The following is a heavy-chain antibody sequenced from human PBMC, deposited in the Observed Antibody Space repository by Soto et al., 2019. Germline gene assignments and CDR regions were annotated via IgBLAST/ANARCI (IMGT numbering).Heavy chain of an antibody. CDR3: ARDAGTMDCFDP. Sequence: ASVKVSCKASGYTFTSYGISWVRQAPGQELKWMGWISAYNGNTNYAQKLQGRVTMTTGTSTSTAYMELRSLRSDDTAVYYCARDAGTMDCFDPWGQGTLVTVSS. D-gene: IGHD1-1*01. CDR2: ISAYNGNT. J-gene: IGHJ5*02. CDR1: GYTFTSYG. V-gene: IGHV1-18*01.